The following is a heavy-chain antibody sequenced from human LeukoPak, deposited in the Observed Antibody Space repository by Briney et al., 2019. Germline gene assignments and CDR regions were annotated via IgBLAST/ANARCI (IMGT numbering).Heavy chain of an antibody. J-gene: IGHJ3*02. D-gene: IGHD5-24*01. CDR2: ILHSGST. CDR3: AREDAEQMDNSFDI. Sequence: SETLSLTCNVSGYSISSGYYWGWIRQPPGKGLEWIGNILHSGSTFYNPSLKSRLTISIDTSKNQFSLKLRSVTAADTAVYYCAREDAEQMDNSFDIWGQGTMVTVSS. CDR1: GYSISSGYY. V-gene: IGHV4-38-2*02.